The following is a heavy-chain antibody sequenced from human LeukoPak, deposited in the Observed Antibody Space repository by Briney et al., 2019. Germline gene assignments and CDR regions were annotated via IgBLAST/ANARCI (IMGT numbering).Heavy chain of an antibody. CDR1: GFTFSIYS. D-gene: IGHD6-13*01. V-gene: IGHV3-21*01. Sequence: GGSLRLSCAASGFTFSIYSMTWVRQAPGKGLEWVSSISSTSMYIYYADSMRGRFTISRDNAENSLFPQIDSLGVEDTAVYSCARVAAGAEAHTLHYHYMDVWGKGTTVTVSS. J-gene: IGHJ6*03. CDR2: ISSTSMYI. CDR3: ARVAAGAEAHTLHYHYMDV.